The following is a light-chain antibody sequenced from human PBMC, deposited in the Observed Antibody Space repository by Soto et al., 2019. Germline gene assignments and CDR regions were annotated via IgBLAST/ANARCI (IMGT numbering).Light chain of an antibody. CDR3: QQYNGYSGPT. J-gene: IGKJ4*01. CDR2: GAS. CDR1: QTINSW. V-gene: IGKV1-5*03. Sequence: DIQMTQSPSTLSASVGDRVTITCRASQTINSWLAWYQQKPGKAPKLLIFGASSLDSGVPSRFSGSGSGTEFTLTISSLQPDDFATYYCQQYNGYSGPTFGGGTKVEIK.